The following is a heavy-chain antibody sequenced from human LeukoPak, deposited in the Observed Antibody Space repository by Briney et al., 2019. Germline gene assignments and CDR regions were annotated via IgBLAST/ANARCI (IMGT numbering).Heavy chain of an antibody. J-gene: IGHJ3*02. V-gene: IGHV3-21*01. D-gene: IGHD1-14*01. CDR2: ISSSSSYI. CDR1: GFTFSSYS. CDR3: ARDFRLEPTGADAFDI. Sequence: GGSLRLSCAASGFTFSSYSMNWVRQAPGKGLEWVSSISSSSSYIYYADSVKGRFTISRDNAKTSLYLQMNSLRAEDTAVYYCARDFRLEPTGADAFDIWGQGTMVTVSS.